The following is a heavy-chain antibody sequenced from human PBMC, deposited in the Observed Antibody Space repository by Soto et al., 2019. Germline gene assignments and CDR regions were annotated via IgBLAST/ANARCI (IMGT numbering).Heavy chain of an antibody. J-gene: IGHJ4*02. V-gene: IGHV3-74*01. D-gene: IGHD3-10*01. CDR2: INGDGRST. CDR1: GFTFGSYW. CDR3: SRGTLWFGESPKS. Sequence: EVQLVESGGGSVQTGGSLRISCAASGFTFGSYWMDWVRQAPGKGLVWVSRINGDGRSTTYADSVKGRFTISRDNAANTMYLQMNSRRADDTAVYYCSRGTLWFGESPKSGGPGTLVTVSS.